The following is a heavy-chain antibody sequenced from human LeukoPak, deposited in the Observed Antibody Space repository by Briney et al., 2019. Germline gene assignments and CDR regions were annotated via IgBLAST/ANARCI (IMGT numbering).Heavy chain of an antibody. CDR2: ISSASTYI. CDR1: GFTFSSFS. CDR3: AKANDYYGSGMNYYMDV. V-gene: IGHV3-21*04. Sequence: GGSLRLSCAASGFTFSSFSMNWVRQAPGKGLEWVSSISSASTYIYYADSVKGRFTISRDNSKDTLYLQMNSLRAEDTAVYYCAKANDYYGSGMNYYMDVRGKGTTVTVSS. D-gene: IGHD3-10*01. J-gene: IGHJ6*03.